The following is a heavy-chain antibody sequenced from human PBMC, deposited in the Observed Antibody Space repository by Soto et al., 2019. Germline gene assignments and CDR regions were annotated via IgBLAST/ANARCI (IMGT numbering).Heavy chain of an antibody. Sequence: PGGSLRLSCAASGFTFSSYAMSWVRQAPGKGLEWVSAISGSGGSTYYADSVKGRFTISRDNSKNTLYLQMNSLRAEDTAVYYCAKETIFGVVNQPWVPRPFDPWGQGTLVTVSS. CDR2: ISGSGGST. CDR1: GFTFSSYA. V-gene: IGHV3-23*01. D-gene: IGHD3-3*01. J-gene: IGHJ5*02. CDR3: AKETIFGVVNQPWVPRPFDP.